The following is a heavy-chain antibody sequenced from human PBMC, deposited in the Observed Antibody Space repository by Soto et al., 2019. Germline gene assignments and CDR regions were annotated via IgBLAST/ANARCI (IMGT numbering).Heavy chain of an antibody. V-gene: IGHV4-28*01. CDR2: IYYSGTT. D-gene: IGHD1-26*01. J-gene: IGHJ4*02. CDR3: ARREIQGPIDY. CDR1: GYSISSSNW. Sequence: QVQLQESGPGLVKPSDTLSLTCAVSGYSISSSNWWGWIRQPPGKGLEWIGYIYYSGTTYYNPSLKSRVTMSVGTSRNQFSLKLTSVTAVDTAVYYCARREIQGPIDYWGQGTLVTVSS.